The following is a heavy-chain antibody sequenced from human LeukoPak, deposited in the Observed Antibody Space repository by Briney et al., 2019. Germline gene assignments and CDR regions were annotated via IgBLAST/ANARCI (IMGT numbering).Heavy chain of an antibody. J-gene: IGHJ4*02. CDR3: ARDRAGIAGTTYYFDY. CDR2: IWYDGSNK. Sequence: HPGGSLRLSCAASGFTFSDYYMSWIRQAPGKGLGWVAVIWYDGSNKYYADSVKGRFTISRDNSKNTLYLQLNSLRAEDTAVFYCARDRAGIAGTTYYFDYWGQGTLVTVSS. V-gene: IGHV3-33*08. CDR1: GFTFSDYY. D-gene: IGHD1-7*01.